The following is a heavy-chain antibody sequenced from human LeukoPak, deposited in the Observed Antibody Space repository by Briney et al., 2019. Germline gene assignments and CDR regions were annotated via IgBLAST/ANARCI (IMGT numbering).Heavy chain of an antibody. Sequence: GGSLRLSCAASGFTFSSYSMNWVRQAPGKGLEWVSYISSSGATKYYADSVKGRFTISRDNSKNTLYLQMNSLRAEDTAVYYCAISGGYWAWAHWGQGTLVTVSS. CDR1: GFTFSSYS. J-gene: IGHJ4*02. D-gene: IGHD1-26*01. CDR2: ISSSGATK. CDR3: AISGGYWAWAH. V-gene: IGHV3-48*01.